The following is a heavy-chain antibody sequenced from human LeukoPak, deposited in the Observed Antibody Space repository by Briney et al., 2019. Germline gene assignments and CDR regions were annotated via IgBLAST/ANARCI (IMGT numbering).Heavy chain of an antibody. J-gene: IGHJ4*02. CDR2: IRSKTTGGTT. Sequence: GGSLRLSCAASGFTFKNAWMNWVRQAPGKGLEWVGRIRSKTTGGTTEYDARVKGRFTISRDDSKNTLYLQMNSLKTEDTAVYYCTTDQLWTHFDYWGQGALVTVSS. CDR3: TTDQLWTHFDY. D-gene: IGHD5-18*01. CDR1: GFTFKNAW. V-gene: IGHV3-15*01.